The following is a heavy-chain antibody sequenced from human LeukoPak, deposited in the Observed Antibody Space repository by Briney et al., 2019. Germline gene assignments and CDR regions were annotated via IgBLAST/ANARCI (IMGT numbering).Heavy chain of an antibody. Sequence: SETLSLTCTVSGGSISSYYWSWIRQPAGKGLEWIGRIYTSGSTNYNPSLKSRVTMSVDTSKNQFSLKLSSVTAADTAVYYCARVLTYGSRTYYFDYWGKGTLVTVSS. J-gene: IGHJ4*02. D-gene: IGHD3-10*01. CDR3: ARVLTYGSRTYYFDY. CDR1: GGSISSYY. V-gene: IGHV4-4*07. CDR2: IYTSGST.